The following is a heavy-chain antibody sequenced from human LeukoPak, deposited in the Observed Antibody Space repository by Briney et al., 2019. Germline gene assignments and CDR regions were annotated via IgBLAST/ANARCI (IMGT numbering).Heavy chain of an antibody. CDR3: STTHYNFGDLDH. Sequence: GGSLRLSCAASGFTFSSYSMNWVRQAPGKGPEWVGHIKTKTDGWTTNYAAPVKGRFTISRDDSKNMVYLQMNSLKTEDTAVYYCSTTHYNFGDLDHWGQGALVTVSS. V-gene: IGHV3-15*01. D-gene: IGHD3-3*01. J-gene: IGHJ4*02. CDR1: GFTFSSYS. CDR2: IKTKTDGWTT.